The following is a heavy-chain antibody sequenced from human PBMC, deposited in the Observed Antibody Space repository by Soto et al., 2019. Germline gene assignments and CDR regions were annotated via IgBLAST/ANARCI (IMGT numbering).Heavy chain of an antibody. D-gene: IGHD6-13*01. CDR1: GLTFSNAW. J-gene: IGHJ6*02. CDR3: TTDGYSSSMNYSYYYGMDV. CDR2: IKSKTDGGTT. Sequence: PGGSLRLSCSASGLTFSNAWMSWVRQAPGKGLEWVGRIKSKTDGGTTDYAAPVKGRFTISRDDSKNTLYLQMNSLKTEDTAVYYCTTDGYSSSMNYSYYYGMDVWGQGTTVT. V-gene: IGHV3-15*01.